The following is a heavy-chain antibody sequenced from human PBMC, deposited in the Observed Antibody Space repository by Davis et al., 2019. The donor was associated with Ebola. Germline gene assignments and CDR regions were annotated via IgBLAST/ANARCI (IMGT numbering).Heavy chain of an antibody. CDR3: ARDRSGFDFQHWFDP. J-gene: IGHJ5*02. Sequence: ASVKVSCKASAYPFTDYFLHWVRQAPGQGLEWMGRINPNTGRTTYAQKFRDRVTMTRDTSISTAYMDLTSLVSDDTAVYFCARDRSGFDFQHWFDPWGQGTLVTVSS. D-gene: IGHD5-12*01. CDR1: AYPFTDYF. CDR2: INPNTGRT. V-gene: IGHV1-2*06.